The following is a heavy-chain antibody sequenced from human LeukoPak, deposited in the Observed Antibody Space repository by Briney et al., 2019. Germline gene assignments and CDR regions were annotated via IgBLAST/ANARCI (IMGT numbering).Heavy chain of an antibody. J-gene: IGHJ4*02. Sequence: GGSLRLSCAASGFTFSSYAMSWVRQAPGKGLEWVSAISGSGGSTYYADSVRGRFTISRDNSKNTLYLQMNSLRAEDTAVYYCAKTRNVITGYFDYWGQGTLVTVSS. CDR1: GFTFSSYA. D-gene: IGHD3-22*01. V-gene: IGHV3-23*01. CDR3: AKTRNVITGYFDY. CDR2: ISGSGGST.